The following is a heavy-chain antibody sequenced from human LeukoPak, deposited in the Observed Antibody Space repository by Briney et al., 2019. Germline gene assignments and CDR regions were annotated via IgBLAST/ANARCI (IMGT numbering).Heavy chain of an antibody. J-gene: IGHJ4*02. V-gene: IGHV4-59*01. CDR3: ARVTTSYSYGFDYFDY. D-gene: IGHD5-18*01. CDR2: IYYSGST. CDR1: GGSISSYY. Sequence: SETLSLTCTVSGGSISSYYWSWIRQPPGKGLEGIGYIYYSGSTNYNPSLKSRVTISVDTSRNQSSLKLSSVTAADTAVYYCARVTTSYSYGFDYFDYWGQGTLVTVSS.